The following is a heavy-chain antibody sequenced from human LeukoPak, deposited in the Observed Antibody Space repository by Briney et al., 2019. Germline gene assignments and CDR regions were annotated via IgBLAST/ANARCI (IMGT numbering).Heavy chain of an antibody. V-gene: IGHV3-23*01. CDR1: GFTFSSYA. D-gene: IGHD3-22*01. J-gene: IGHJ4*02. CDR3: AKENRRSYYYDSSGYYPFDY. Sequence: PGGSLRLSCAASGFTFSSYAMSWVRQAPGKGLEWVSAISGSGGSTYYADSVKGRFTISRDNSKNTLYLQMNSLRAEDTAVCYCAKENRRSYYYDSSGYYPFDYWGQGTLVTVSS. CDR2: ISGSGGST.